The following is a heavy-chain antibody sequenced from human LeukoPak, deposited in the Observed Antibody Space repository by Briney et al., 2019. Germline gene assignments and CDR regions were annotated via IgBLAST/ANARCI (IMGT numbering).Heavy chain of an antibody. D-gene: IGHD1-26*01. CDR3: ARDSGSLNWFDP. CDR1: GFTFSNYG. Sequence: PGGSLRLSCAASGFTFSNYGMSWVRQAPGKGLEWVSGISGSGGSTYYADSVKDRFTISRDNSKNTLYLQMNSLRAEDTAVYYCARDSGSLNWFDPWGQGTLVTVSS. CDR2: ISGSGGST. J-gene: IGHJ5*02. V-gene: IGHV3-23*01.